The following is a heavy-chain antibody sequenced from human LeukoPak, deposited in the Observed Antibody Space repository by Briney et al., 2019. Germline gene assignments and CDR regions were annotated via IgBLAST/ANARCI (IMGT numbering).Heavy chain of an antibody. V-gene: IGHV4-61*03. CDR3: ARAKSYSGSYPTFDC. CDR2: IYYSGST. J-gene: IGHJ4*02. CDR1: GGSVSSDSNY. Sequence: SETLSLTCTVSGGSVSSDSNYWSWIRQPPGKGLEWIGDIYYSGSTNYNPSLKSRVTISVDTSKNHFSLKLSSVTAADTAVYYCARAKSYSGSYPTFDCWGQGTLVTVSS. D-gene: IGHD1-26*01.